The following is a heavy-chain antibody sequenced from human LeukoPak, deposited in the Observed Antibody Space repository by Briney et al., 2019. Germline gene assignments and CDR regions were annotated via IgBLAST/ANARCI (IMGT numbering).Heavy chain of an antibody. D-gene: IGHD2-2*01. CDR1: GFTFNSYW. V-gene: IGHV3-7*01. Sequence: PGGSLRLSCAASGFTFNSYWMSWVHQAPGMGLEGVANIKQDGSEKHYVDPVKGRFTISRDNAKNALYLQMNTLRAEDTAVYYCIYTSWGGTFDYGGQGTLVTVSS. J-gene: IGHJ4*02. CDR3: IYTSWGGTFDY. CDR2: IKQDGSEK.